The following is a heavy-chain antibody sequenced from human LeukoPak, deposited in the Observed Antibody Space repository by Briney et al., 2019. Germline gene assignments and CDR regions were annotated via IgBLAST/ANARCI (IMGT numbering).Heavy chain of an antibody. V-gene: IGHV4-39*01. CDR3: ARHVHSCSYYDRDYLGY. CDR1: GGPISIRRYY. CDR2: IYYSGST. J-gene: IGHJ4*02. Sequence: WEPLSLICTVSGGPISIRRYYWRWIPRPPAKVLEWNGSIYYSGSTYYNPSLKSRVTISVDTSKTQFSLKLSSVTAADTAVYYCARHVHSCSYYDRDYLGYWGEETLLTVSS. D-gene: IGHD3-22*01.